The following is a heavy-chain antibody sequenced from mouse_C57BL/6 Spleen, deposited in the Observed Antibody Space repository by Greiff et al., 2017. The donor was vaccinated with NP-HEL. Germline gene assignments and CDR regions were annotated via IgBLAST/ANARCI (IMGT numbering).Heavy chain of an antibody. D-gene: IGHD1-1*01. V-gene: IGHV1-59*01. Sequence: QVQLQQPGAELVRPGTSVKLSCKASGYTFTSYWMHWVKQRPGQGLEWIGVIDPSESYTNYNQKFKGKATLTVDTSSSTAYMQLSSLTSEDSAVYYCARPSAYGSSYGYFDVWGTGTTVTVSS. CDR2: IDPSESYT. CDR1: GYTFTSYW. CDR3: ARPSAYGSSYGYFDV. J-gene: IGHJ1*03.